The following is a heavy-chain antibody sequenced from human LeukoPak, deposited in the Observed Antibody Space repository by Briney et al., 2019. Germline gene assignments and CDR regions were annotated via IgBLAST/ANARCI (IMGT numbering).Heavy chain of an antibody. CDR3: TTEGYCSGGNCYSYDN. CDR2: FKSKTDGGTT. Sequence: PGGSLRLSCAASGFTFSSAWLSWVRQAPGKGLEWVGRFKSKTDGGTTDYAAPVKGRFTISRDASKNKLYLQMNSLKTEDTAVYYCTTEGYCSGGNCYSYDNWGQGTLVTVSS. CDR1: GFTFSSAW. D-gene: IGHD2-15*01. J-gene: IGHJ4*02. V-gene: IGHV3-15*01.